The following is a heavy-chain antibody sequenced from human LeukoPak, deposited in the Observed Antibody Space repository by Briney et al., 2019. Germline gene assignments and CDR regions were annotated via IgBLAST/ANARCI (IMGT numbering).Heavy chain of an antibody. J-gene: IGHJ3*02. CDR3: ARQVVGDTLTAFDI. Sequence: GGSLRLSCAASGFTFSSYSMIWVRQAPGKGLEWVSSITGGSAYINYADSVRGRFTISRDNSKNTLYLQMNSLRAEDTAVYYCARQVVGDTLTAFDIWGQGTMVTVSS. CDR2: ITGGSAYI. V-gene: IGHV3-21*04. D-gene: IGHD2-15*01. CDR1: GFTFSSYS.